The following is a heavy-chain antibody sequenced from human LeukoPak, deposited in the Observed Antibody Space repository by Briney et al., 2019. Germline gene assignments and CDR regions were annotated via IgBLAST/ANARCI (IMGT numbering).Heavy chain of an antibody. D-gene: IGHD2-2*01. CDR2: MNPNSGNT. CDR3: ARGRRVVSGYYYYYGMDV. CDR1: GYTFTSYD. Sequence: ASVKVSCKASGYTFTSYDINWVRQATGQGLEWMGWMNPNSGNTGYAQKFQGRVTMTRNTSISTAYMELSSLRSEDTAVYYCARGRRVVSGYYYYYGMDVWGQGTTITVSS. J-gene: IGHJ6*02. V-gene: IGHV1-8*01.